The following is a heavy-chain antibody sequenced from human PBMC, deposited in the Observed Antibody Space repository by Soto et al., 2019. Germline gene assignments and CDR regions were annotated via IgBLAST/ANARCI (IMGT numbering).Heavy chain of an antibody. J-gene: IGHJ6*02. V-gene: IGHV1-18*01. Sequence: ASVKVSCKASGYTFTSYGISWVRQAPGQGLEWMGWISAYNGNTNYAQKLQGRVTMTTDTSTSTAYMELRSLRSDDAAVYYCASALYYYGSGSSLDVWGQGTTVTISS. CDR3: ASALYYYGSGSSLDV. CDR1: GYTFTSYG. CDR2: ISAYNGNT. D-gene: IGHD3-10*01.